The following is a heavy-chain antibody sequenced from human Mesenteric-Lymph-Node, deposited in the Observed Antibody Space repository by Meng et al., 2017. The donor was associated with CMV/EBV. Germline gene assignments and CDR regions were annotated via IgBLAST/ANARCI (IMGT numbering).Heavy chain of an antibody. J-gene: IGHJ4*02. V-gene: IGHV3-21*04. CDR1: GFTFSSYS. CDR3: ARNLAAGGFDS. D-gene: IGHD6-25*01. CDR2: ISSSSSYI. Sequence: GGSLRLSCAASGFTFSSYSMNWVRQAPGKGLEWVSSISSSSSYIYYADSVKGRFTISRDNAKNSLYLQMHSLRAEDTAVYYCARNLAAGGFDSWGQGTLVTVSS.